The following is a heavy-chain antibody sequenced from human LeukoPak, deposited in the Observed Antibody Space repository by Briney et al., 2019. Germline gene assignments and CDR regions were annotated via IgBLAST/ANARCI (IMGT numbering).Heavy chain of an antibody. CDR1: GGSISSYY. D-gene: IGHD3-9*01. V-gene: IGHV4-59*08. CDR3: ARHVYYDILTAITLDYYYYGMDV. Sequence: SETLSLTCTVSGGSISSYYWSWIRQPPGKGLEWIGYIYYSGSTNYNPSLKSRVTISVDTSKNQFSLKLSSVTAADTAVYYCARHVYYDILTAITLDYYYYGMDVWGQGTTVTVSS. J-gene: IGHJ6*02. CDR2: IYYSGST.